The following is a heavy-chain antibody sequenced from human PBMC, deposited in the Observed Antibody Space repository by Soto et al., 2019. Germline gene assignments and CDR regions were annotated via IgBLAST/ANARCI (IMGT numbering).Heavy chain of an antibody. V-gene: IGHV4-34*01. CDR1: GGSFSGYY. CDR2: INHSGST. J-gene: IGHJ4*02. CDR3: ARIEYHFDY. Sequence: SETLSLTCAVYGGSFSGYYWSWIRQPPGKGLEWIGEINHSGSTNYNPSLKSRVTISVDTSKNQFSLKLSSVTAADTAVYYCARIEYHFDYWGQGTLVTVSS. D-gene: IGHD6-6*01.